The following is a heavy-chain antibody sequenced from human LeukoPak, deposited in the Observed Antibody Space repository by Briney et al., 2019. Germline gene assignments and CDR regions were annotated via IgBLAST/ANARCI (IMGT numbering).Heavy chain of an antibody. D-gene: IGHD4-23*01. CDR1: GYSISSGYY. CDR3: ARSPNGGNSKRPFDY. CDR2: IYHSGST. Sequence: PSETLSLTCTVSGYSISSGYYWGWIRQPPGKGLEWIGSIYHSGSTYYNPSLKSRVTISVDTSKNQFSLKLSSVTAADAAVYYCARSPNGGNSKRPFDYWGQGTLVTVSS. J-gene: IGHJ4*02. V-gene: IGHV4-38-2*02.